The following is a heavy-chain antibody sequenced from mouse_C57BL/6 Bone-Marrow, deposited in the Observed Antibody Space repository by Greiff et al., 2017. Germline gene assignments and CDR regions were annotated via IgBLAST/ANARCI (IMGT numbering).Heavy chain of an antibody. Sequence: QVQLQQPGAELVKPGASVKMYCKASGYTFTSYWITWVKQRPGQGLEWIGDIYPGSGSTNYNEKFKSKATLTVDTSSSTAYMQLSSLTSEDSAVYYCADYYGSSADWYFDVWGTGTTVTVSS. CDR1: GYTFTSYW. D-gene: IGHD1-1*01. J-gene: IGHJ1*03. CDR3: ADYYGSSADWYFDV. CDR2: IYPGSGST. V-gene: IGHV1-55*01.